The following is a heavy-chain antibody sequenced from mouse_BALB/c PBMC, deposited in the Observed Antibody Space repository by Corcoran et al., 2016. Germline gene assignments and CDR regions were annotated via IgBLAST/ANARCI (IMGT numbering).Heavy chain of an antibody. V-gene: IGHV9-3-1*01. Sequence: QIQWVQSGTELKKPGETVKISCKASGYTFTNYGMNWVKQAPGKGLKWMGWINTYTGEPTYADDFKGRFAFSLETSASTAYLQINNLKNEDTATYFCAREPYAMDYWGQGTSVTVSS. CDR1: GYTFTNYG. CDR2: INTYTGEP. J-gene: IGHJ4*01. CDR3: AREPYAMDY.